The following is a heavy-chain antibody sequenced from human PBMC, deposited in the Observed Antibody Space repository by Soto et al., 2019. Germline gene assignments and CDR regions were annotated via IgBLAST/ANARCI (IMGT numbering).Heavy chain of an antibody. V-gene: IGHV1-18*01. J-gene: IGHJ6*02. CDR2: ISGYNGKT. Sequence: QVQLVQSGGEVKKPGASVKVSCKASGYTFTSYGISWVRQAPGQGLEWMGWISGYNGKTNYAQKVQDRVTMTTDTSTSTVYMELRTLRSDDTAVYYCAREGVVPYYYYGMDVWGLGTAVTVSS. CDR3: AREGVVPYYYYGMDV. CDR1: GYTFTSYG. D-gene: IGHD3-10*01.